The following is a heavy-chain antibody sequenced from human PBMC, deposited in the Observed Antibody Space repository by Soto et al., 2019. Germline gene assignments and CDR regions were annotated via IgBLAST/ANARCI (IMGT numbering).Heavy chain of an antibody. CDR1: GFTFSSYA. D-gene: IGHD1-26*01. Sequence: EVQLLESGGGLVQPGGSLRLSCAASGFTFSSYAMSWVRQAPGKGLEWVSAISGSGGSTYYADSVKGRFTITRDNSKKTLDVQMNSLRAEDTAVYYCAKDHEGGSPVDVMDVWGQGTTVTVSS. J-gene: IGHJ6*02. V-gene: IGHV3-23*01. CDR3: AKDHEGGSPVDVMDV. CDR2: ISGSGGST.